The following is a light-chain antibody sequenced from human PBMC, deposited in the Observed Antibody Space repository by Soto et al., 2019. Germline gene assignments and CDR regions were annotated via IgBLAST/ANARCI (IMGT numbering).Light chain of an antibody. Sequence: QSVLTQPPSVSGAQGQRVTISCTGSSSNIGAGYDVHWYQQLPGTAPKLLIYGNSNRPSGVPDRFSGSKSGTSASLAITGLQAEDEADSYCQSYDSRVRVVFGGGTKLTVL. CDR2: GNS. CDR1: SSNIGAGYD. J-gene: IGLJ2*01. V-gene: IGLV1-40*01. CDR3: QSYDSRVRVV.